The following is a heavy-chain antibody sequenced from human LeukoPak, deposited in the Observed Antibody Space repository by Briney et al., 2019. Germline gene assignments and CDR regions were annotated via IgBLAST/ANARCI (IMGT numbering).Heavy chain of an antibody. Sequence: GGSLRLSCAASGFTFSDYYMSWIRQAPGRGLEWVSYISSSGSTIYYADSVKGRFTISRDNAKNSLYLQMNSLRAEDTAVYYCARDRYSGSYPLDYWGQGTLVTVSS. V-gene: IGHV3-11*01. CDR2: ISSSGSTI. J-gene: IGHJ4*02. CDR3: ARDRYSGSYPLDY. D-gene: IGHD1-26*01. CDR1: GFTFSDYY.